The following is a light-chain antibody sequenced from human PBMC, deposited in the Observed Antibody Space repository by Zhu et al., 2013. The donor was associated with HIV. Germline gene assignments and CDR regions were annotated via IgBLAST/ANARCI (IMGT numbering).Light chain of an antibody. J-gene: IGKJ1*01. V-gene: IGKV3-20*01. Sequence: EVVLTQSPDTLSLSRGESATLSCRASQTVSYRHIAWYHQKPGQPPRLLLYGSSSRAPGIPERFSGSGSGTDFTLTITGLEPEDFGMYFCQRFGSSVTWTFGQGTKLEIK. CDR2: GSS. CDR1: QTVSYRH. CDR3: QRFGSSVTWT.